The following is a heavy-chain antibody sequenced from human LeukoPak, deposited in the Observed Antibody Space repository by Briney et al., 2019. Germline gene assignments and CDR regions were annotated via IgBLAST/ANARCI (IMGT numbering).Heavy chain of an antibody. Sequence: SNYMTWIRQPPGKGLEWIGSIYYSGSTYYNPSLKSRVTISVDTSKNQFSLKLSSVTAADTAVYYCARQSYDSSGLFSPCLDYWGQGTLVTVSS. CDR3: ARQSYDSSGLFSPCLDY. CDR1: SNY. CDR2: IYYSGST. V-gene: IGHV4-39*01. D-gene: IGHD3-22*01. J-gene: IGHJ4*02.